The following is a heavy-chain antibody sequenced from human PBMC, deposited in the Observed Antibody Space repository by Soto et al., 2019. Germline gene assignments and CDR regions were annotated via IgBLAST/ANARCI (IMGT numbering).Heavy chain of an antibody. J-gene: IGHJ6*02. CDR2: IKQDGSEK. CDR3: ARDRYSYYDFWSGSLPYYYYGMDV. CDR1: GFTFSSYW. V-gene: IGHV3-7*01. Sequence: LRLSCSASGFTFSSYWMSWVRQAPGKGLEWVANIKQDGSEKYYVDSVKGRFTISRDNAKNSLYLQMNSLRAEDTAVYYCARDRYSYYDFWSGSLPYYYYGMDVWGQGTTVTVSS. D-gene: IGHD3-3*01.